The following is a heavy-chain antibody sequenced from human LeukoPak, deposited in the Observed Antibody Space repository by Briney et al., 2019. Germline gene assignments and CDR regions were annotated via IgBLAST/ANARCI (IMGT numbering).Heavy chain of an antibody. V-gene: IGHV1-18*01. CDR2: ISAYNGNT. CDR3: AREMGYSGSYPYYFDY. CDR1: GYTFTSYG. D-gene: IGHD1-26*01. J-gene: IGHJ4*02. Sequence: GASVKVSCKASGYTFTSYGIGWVRQAPGQGLEWMGWISAYNGNTNYAQKLQGRVTMTTDTSTSTAYMELRSLRSDDTAVYYCAREMGYSGSYPYYFDYWGQGTLVTVSS.